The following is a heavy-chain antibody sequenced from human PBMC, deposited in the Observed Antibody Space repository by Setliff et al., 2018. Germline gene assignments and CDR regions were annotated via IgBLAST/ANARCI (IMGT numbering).Heavy chain of an antibody. J-gene: IGHJ4*02. D-gene: IGHD3-3*01. CDR1: GGSIRNYH. CDR3: ARGYYNFLSGYYTPYYFDY. Sequence: KPSETLSLTCTVSGGSIRNYHWSWIRQPPGKGLEWIGYIYYSGNTNYNPSLKSRVTISVDTSKNQFSLKLSSVTAADTAVYFCARGYYNFLSGYYTPYYFDYWGQGTLVTVSS. V-gene: IGHV4-59*01. CDR2: IYYSGNT.